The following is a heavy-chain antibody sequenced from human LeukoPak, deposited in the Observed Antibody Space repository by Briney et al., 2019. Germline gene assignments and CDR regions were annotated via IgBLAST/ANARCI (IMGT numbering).Heavy chain of an antibody. J-gene: IGHJ4*02. V-gene: IGHV4-4*02. D-gene: IGHD6-13*01. Sequence: SETLSLTCAVSGGSISSSNWWSWVRQPPGKGLEWIGEIYHSGSTNYNPSLKSRVTISVDKSKNQFSLKLSSVTAADTAVYYCARAGIAAAGSFDYWGQGTLVTVSS. CDR1: GGSISSSNW. CDR2: IYHSGST. CDR3: ARAGIAAAGSFDY.